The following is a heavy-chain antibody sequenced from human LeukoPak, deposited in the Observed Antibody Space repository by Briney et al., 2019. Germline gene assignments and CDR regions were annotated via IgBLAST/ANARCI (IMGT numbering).Heavy chain of an antibody. V-gene: IGHV3-9*03. CDR1: GFTFDDYA. CDR2: ISWNSGST. J-gene: IGHJ5*02. D-gene: IGHD3-3*01. CDR3: AKGSQRFWSGYNNWFDP. Sequence: GGSLRLSCAASGFTFDDYAMHWVRQAPGKGLEWVSGISWNSGSTGYADSVEGRFTIYRDNGKNSLYLQMNSLRIEDMALYYCAKGSQRFWSGYNNWFDPWGQGTLVTVSS.